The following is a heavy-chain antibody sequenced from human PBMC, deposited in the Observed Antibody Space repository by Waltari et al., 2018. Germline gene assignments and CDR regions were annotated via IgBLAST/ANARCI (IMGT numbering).Heavy chain of an antibody. V-gene: IGHV4-38-2*01. CDR1: GYSISSGYY. CDR3: EGVTKVSSGGRGVIRAFGY. D-gene: IGHD3-10*01. Sequence: QVQLQESGPRLVTPSETLSLNCAVSGYSISSGYYWEWIRQPPGRGLEGMGTINHSGLTHYNPSHRRRVTKAVEKANNHVAQEMRSGTAADAAVYYCEGVTKVSSGGRGVIRAFGYGGQGTLVTVSS. J-gene: IGHJ4*02. CDR2: INHSGLT.